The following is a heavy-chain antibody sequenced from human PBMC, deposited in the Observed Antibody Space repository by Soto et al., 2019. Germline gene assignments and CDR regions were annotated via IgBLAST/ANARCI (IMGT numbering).Heavy chain of an antibody. Sequence: GGSLRLSCAASGFTFSSYGMHWVRQAPGKGLEWVSSISSTTNYIYYADSMKGRLTVSRDNAKNSVYLDMNSLSAEDTAVYYCARESEDLTSNFDYWGRGTLVTVSS. CDR2: ISSTTNYI. CDR1: GFTFSSYG. CDR3: ARESEDLTSNFDY. V-gene: IGHV3-21*01. J-gene: IGHJ4*02.